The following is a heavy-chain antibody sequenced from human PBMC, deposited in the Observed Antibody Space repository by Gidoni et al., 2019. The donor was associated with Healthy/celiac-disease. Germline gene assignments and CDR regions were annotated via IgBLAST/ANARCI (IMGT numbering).Heavy chain of an antibody. CDR3: THRNPSGSSDY. CDR2: IRSKAYGGTT. V-gene: IGHV3-49*02. Sequence: VGFIRSKAYGGTTEYAASGKGRFTISRDDSKSIAYLQMNSLKTEDTAVYYCTHRNPSGSSDYWGQGTLVTVSS. D-gene: IGHD1-26*01. J-gene: IGHJ4*02.